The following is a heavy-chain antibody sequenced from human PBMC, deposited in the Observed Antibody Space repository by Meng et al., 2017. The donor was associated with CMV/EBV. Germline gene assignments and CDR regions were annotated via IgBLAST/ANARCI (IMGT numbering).Heavy chain of an antibody. CDR1: GFTFGDYA. Sequence: GGSLRLSCTASGFTFGDYAMSWVRQAPGKGLEWVGFIRSKAYGGTTEYAASVKGRFTISRDDSKSIAYLQMNSLKTEDTAVYYCASYSNYGLYYYYGMDVWGQGNPGHRLL. D-gene: IGHD4-11*01. V-gene: IGHV3-49*04. J-gene: IGHJ6*02. CDR3: ASYSNYGLYYYYGMDV. CDR2: IRSKAYGGTT.